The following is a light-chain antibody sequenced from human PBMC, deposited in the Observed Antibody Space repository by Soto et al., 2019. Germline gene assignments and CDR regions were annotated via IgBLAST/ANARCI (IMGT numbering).Light chain of an antibody. CDR3: QQSDT. Sequence: EIVMTQSPATLSVSPGERAILSCRASQSVNNNLAWYQQKPGQAPRLLIYDASSRATGVPDRFSGSGSGTDFTLTISRLEPEDFAVYYCQQSDTFGQGTRLEI. J-gene: IGKJ5*01. CDR2: DAS. V-gene: IGKV3D-15*01. CDR1: QSVNNN.